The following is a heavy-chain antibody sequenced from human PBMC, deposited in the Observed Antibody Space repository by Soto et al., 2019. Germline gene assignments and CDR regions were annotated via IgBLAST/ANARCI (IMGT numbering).Heavy chain of an antibody. V-gene: IGHV3-23*01. Sequence: EVQLLESGGGLVQPGGSLRLSCAASGFTFSSCAMSWVRQAPGKGLEWVSAISGSGASTYYADSVKGRFTISRDNSKNTLYLQMNSLRAEDTAVYCCAETHVVVTVDWGQGTLVTVSS. CDR1: GFTFSSCA. D-gene: IGHD2-21*02. CDR2: ISGSGAST. J-gene: IGHJ4*01. CDR3: AETHVVVTVD.